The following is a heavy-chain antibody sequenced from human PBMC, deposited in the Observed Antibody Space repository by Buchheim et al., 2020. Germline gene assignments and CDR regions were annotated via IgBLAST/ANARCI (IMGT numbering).Heavy chain of an antibody. Sequence: EVQLVESGGGLVQPGGSLRLPCEVSGFTFSRNWMHWVRQAPGKGLVWVSRIDADGTRTTYADSVRGRFIISRDSAKNTVYLKMNSLRAEDTAVYYCTTGTGGSGSPLGAFWGQGTL. J-gene: IGHJ4*02. CDR2: IDADGTRT. CDR1: GFTFSRNW. D-gene: IGHD3-10*01. CDR3: TTGTGGSGSPLGAF. V-gene: IGHV3-74*01.